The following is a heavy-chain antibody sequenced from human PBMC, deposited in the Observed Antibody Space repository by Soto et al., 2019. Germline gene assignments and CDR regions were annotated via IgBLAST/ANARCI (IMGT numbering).Heavy chain of an antibody. V-gene: IGHV3-23*01. CDR3: ARKVPGSTTRPDYWYFDL. CDR1: GFTFISYA. Sequence: EVQLLESGGGLVQPGGSLRLSGAASGFTFISYAMNWVRQAPGKGLQWVSAISGGGDATFYADSVKGRFTISRDNSRNTVTLQMNGLGADDTAVYYCARKVPGSTTRPDYWYFDLWGRGTLVTVSS. D-gene: IGHD3-10*01. CDR2: ISGGGDAT. J-gene: IGHJ2*01.